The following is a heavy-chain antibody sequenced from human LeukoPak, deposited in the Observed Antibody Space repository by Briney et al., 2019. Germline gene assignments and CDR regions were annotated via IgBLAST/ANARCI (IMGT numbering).Heavy chain of an antibody. D-gene: IGHD3-10*01. CDR1: GGSFSGYY. V-gene: IGHV4-34*01. J-gene: IGHJ5*02. CDR2: INHSGST. Sequence: SETLSLTCAVYGGSFSGYYWSWIRQPPGKGLEWIGEINHSGSTNYNPSLKSRVTISVDTSKNQFSLKLSSVTAADTAVYYCATRSRGVIKRSFDPWGQGTLVTVSS. CDR3: ATRSRGVIKRSFDP.